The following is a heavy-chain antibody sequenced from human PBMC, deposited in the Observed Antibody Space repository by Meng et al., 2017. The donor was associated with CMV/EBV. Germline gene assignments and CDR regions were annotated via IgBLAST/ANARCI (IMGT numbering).Heavy chain of an antibody. V-gene: IGHV1-2*02. D-gene: IGHD2-2*02. CDR2: INPNSGGT. CDR3: ARDGPDIVVVPAAIRVAAAGTDYYYYYGMDV. Sequence: ASVKVSCKASGYSFSDYYMHWVRQAPGQGLEWMGWINPNSGGTNYAQKFQGRVTMTRDTSISTAYMELSRLSSEDTAVYYCARDGPDIVVVPAAIRVAAAGTDYYYYYGMDVWGQGTTVTVSS. CDR1: GYSFSDYY. J-gene: IGHJ6*02.